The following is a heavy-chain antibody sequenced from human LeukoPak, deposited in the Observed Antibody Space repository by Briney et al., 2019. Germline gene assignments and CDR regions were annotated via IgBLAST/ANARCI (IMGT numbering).Heavy chain of an antibody. CDR1: GFTFTSYS. CDR3: ARGRDGYNGDY. Sequence: GGSLRLSCAASGFTFTSYSMNWVRQAPGKGLEWVSSTSTSGTYIYYADSVKGRFTISRDNAKNSLDLQMDSLRAEDTAVYYCARGRDGYNGDYWGQGTLVTVSS. J-gene: IGHJ4*02. D-gene: IGHD5-24*01. V-gene: IGHV3-21*01. CDR2: TSTSGTYI.